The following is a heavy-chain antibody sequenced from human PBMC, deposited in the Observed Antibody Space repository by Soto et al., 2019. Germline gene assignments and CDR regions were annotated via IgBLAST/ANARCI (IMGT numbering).Heavy chain of an antibody. J-gene: IGHJ4*02. CDR3: VFPATADFDY. CDR2: IYHSGTT. D-gene: IGHD6-13*01. V-gene: IGHV4-4*02. CDR1: GGSISSDNW. Sequence: SETLSLTCAVSGGSISSDNWWSWGRQPPGEGPEGVGEIYHSGTTNYSPSLKSRVIISADMSKNHFSLTLTSVTAADTAVYYCVFPATADFDYWGQGTPVTVSS.